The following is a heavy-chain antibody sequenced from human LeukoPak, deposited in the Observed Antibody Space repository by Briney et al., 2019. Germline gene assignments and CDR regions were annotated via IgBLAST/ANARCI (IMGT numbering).Heavy chain of an antibody. CDR2: IYESGNT. V-gene: IGHV4-38-2*02. CDR1: GYSISSDYY. CDR3: ARLGGSTLPADP. J-gene: IGHJ5*02. D-gene: IGHD3-10*01. Sequence: SETLSLTCTVSGYSISSDYYWGWIRQPPGKGLEWIGSIYESGNTYYNPSLKSRVTISVDTSKNQFSLKLSSVTAADTAVYYCARLGGSTLPADPWGQGTLVTVSS.